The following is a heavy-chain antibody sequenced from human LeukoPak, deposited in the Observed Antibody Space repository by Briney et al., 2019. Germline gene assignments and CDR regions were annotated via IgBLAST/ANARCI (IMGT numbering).Heavy chain of an antibody. D-gene: IGHD1-1*01. CDR2: INPNSGGT. Sequence: ASVQVSCKASGYTFTGYYMHWVRQAPGQGLEWMGWINPNSGGTNYAQKFQGRVTMTRDTSISAAYMELSRLRSDDTAVYYCARRTGYPGLDWFDPWGQGTLVTVSS. J-gene: IGHJ5*02. CDR1: GYTFTGYY. V-gene: IGHV1-2*02. CDR3: ARRTGYPGLDWFDP.